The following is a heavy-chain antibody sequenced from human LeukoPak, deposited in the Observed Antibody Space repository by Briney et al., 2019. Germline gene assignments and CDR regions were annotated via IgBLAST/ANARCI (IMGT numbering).Heavy chain of an antibody. D-gene: IGHD4-17*01. V-gene: IGHV3-74*01. J-gene: IGHJ4*02. CDR1: GFTFSSYW. Sequence: GGSLRLSCSASGFTFSSYWMHWVRQAPGKGLVWVSRINTDGSSTSYADSVKGRFTISRDNAKNTLYLQMNSLRAEDTAVYYCARDWPTAHLDYWGQGTLVTVSS. CDR3: ARDWPTAHLDY. CDR2: INTDGSST.